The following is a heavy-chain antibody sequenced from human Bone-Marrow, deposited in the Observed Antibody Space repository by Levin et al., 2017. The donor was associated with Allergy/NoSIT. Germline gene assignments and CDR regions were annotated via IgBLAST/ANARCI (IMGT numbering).Heavy chain of an antibody. Sequence: PGGSLRLSCAASGFTFSYYWMSWVRQAPGKGLEWVANMKQDGSEKNYVDSVKGRFTISRDNAKNSVYLQMNSLRAEDTAVYYCARDGSGSYYAHWGQGTLVTVSS. CDR3: ARDGSGSYYAH. D-gene: IGHD1-26*01. CDR1: GFTFSYYW. CDR2: MKQDGSEK. V-gene: IGHV3-7*01. J-gene: IGHJ4*02.